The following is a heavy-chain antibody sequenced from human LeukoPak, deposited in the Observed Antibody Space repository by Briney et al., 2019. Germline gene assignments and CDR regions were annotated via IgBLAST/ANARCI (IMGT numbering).Heavy chain of an antibody. V-gene: IGHV5-51*01. CDR3: ARVAFGGVIEPNWFDP. D-gene: IGHD3-16*02. J-gene: IGHJ5*02. CDR1: GSRFTSYW. Sequence: GESLKISCKGSGSRFTSYWIGWVRQMPGKGLEWMGIIYPGDSDTRYSPSFQGQVTISADKSISTAYLQWSSLKASDTAMYYCARVAFGGVIEPNWFDPWGQGTLVTVSS. CDR2: IYPGDSDT.